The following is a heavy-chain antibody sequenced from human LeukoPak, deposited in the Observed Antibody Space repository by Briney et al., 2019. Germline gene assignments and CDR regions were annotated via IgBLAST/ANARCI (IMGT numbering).Heavy chain of an antibody. CDR1: GYTFTSYY. Sequence: ASVKVSCKASGYTFTSYYMHWVRQAPGQGLEWMGIINPSGGSTSYAQKFQGRVTITADKSTSTAYMELSSLRSEDTAVYYCARDNSGVCGGDCFYYYYYGMDVWGQGTTVTVSS. V-gene: IGHV1-46*01. CDR2: INPSGGST. CDR3: ARDNSGVCGGDCFYYYYYGMDV. J-gene: IGHJ6*02. D-gene: IGHD2-21*02.